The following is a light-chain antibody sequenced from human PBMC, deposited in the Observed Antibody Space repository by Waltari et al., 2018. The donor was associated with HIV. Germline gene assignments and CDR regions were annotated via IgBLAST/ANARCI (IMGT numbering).Light chain of an antibody. J-gene: IGLJ3*02. CDR3: STWDKTQSAQV. V-gene: IGLV1-47*01. CDR2: SNH. CDR1: DSNIGTSS. Sequence: QPVLTQLPSVSGTPGQTVTISCSGSDSNIGTSSVYWYQVLPGTTPRLLIFSNHARPSGVPGRFSGSKSGASASLTIFGLRSEDEADYYCSTWDKTQSAQVFGGGTKLTVL.